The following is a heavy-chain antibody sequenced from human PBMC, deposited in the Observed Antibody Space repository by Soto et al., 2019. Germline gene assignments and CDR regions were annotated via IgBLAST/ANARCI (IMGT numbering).Heavy chain of an antibody. CDR3: ARGGGPVVVTANAFDI. V-gene: IGHV4-61*01. CDR2: IYYSGST. CDR1: GGSVSSGSYY. Sequence: QVQLQESGPGLVKPSETLSLTCTVSGGSVSSGSYYWSWIRQPPGKGLEWIGYIYYSGSTNYNPFFKSRVTISVDTSKDQFSLKLSSVTAADTAVYYCARGGGPVVVTANAFDIWGQGTMVTVSS. D-gene: IGHD2-21*02. J-gene: IGHJ3*02.